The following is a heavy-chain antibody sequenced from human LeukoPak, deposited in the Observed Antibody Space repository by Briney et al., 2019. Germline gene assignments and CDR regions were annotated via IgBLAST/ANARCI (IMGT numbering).Heavy chain of an antibody. Sequence: TGGSLRLSCAASGFTFSSYAMHWVRQAPGKGLEWVAVISYDGSNKYYTDSVKGRFTISRDNSKNTLYLQMNSLRAEDTAVYYCARDRYFENYFDYWGQGTLVTVSS. J-gene: IGHJ4*02. CDR3: ARDRYFENYFDY. V-gene: IGHV3-30-3*01. D-gene: IGHD3-9*01. CDR1: GFTFSSYA. CDR2: ISYDGSNK.